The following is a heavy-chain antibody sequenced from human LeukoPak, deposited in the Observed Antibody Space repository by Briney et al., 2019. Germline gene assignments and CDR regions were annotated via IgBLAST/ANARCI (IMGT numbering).Heavy chain of an antibody. CDR1: GGSISSSSYY. CDR2: ICYSGST. J-gene: IGHJ4*02. CDR3: ARHRGGYFDY. Sequence: SETLSLTCTVSGGSISSSSYYWGWIRQPPGQGLEWIGSICYSGSTYYNPSLKSRVTISVDTSKNQFSLKLSSVTAADTAVYYCARHRGGYFDYWGQGTLVTVSS. V-gene: IGHV4-39*01. D-gene: IGHD2-15*01.